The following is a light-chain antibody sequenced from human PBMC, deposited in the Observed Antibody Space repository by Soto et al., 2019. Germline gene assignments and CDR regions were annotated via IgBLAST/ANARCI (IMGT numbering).Light chain of an antibody. CDR2: GAS. V-gene: IGKV3-20*01. Sequence: EIVLTQSPGTLSLSPGERATLSCRASQSVSSSYLAWYQQKPGQAPRLLIYGASSRATGIPDRFSGSGSGTDFTLNISRLDPDDFAVYYCQQYGRSPFTFGPGTKVDIK. J-gene: IGKJ3*01. CDR1: QSVSSSY. CDR3: QQYGRSPFT.